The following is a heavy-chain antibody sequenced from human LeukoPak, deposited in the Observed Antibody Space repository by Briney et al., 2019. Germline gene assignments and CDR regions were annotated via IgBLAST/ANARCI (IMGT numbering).Heavy chain of an antibody. CDR1: GFTFSGSG. V-gene: IGHV3-23*01. CDR3: AKGGCRGTCNPLAY. D-gene: IGHD2-15*01. Sequence: GGSLRLSCAASGFTFSGSGMSWVRQAPGKGLEWISSSGDSDGSTYYADSLKGRFTISRDNSKNTLYQQMNNLRAEDTAVYYCAKGGCRGTCNPLAYWGQGALVTVSP. CDR2: SGDSDGST. J-gene: IGHJ4*02.